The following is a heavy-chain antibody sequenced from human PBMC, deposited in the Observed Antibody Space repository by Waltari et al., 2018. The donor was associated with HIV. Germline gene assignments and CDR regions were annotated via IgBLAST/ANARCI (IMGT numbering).Heavy chain of an antibody. CDR3: ARAPLWGSFRYFDY. Sequence: QVQLLQSAAVMKRPGASVTVSCGTSGYKFADYYIHWVRQAPGHGLQWMAWINPNSGATNPAQEFQGRVFLTRDTSTTTVYMDLYRLTSDDTAIYFCARAPLWGSFRYFDYWGQGTLVTVSP. V-gene: IGHV1-2*02. D-gene: IGHD3-16*02. CDR1: GYKFADYY. CDR2: INPNSGAT. J-gene: IGHJ4*02.